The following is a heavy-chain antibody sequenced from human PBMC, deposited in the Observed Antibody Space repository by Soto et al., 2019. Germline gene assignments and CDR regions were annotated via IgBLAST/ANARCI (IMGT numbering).Heavy chain of an antibody. Sequence: QVQLVESGGGVVQPGRSLRLSCAASGFTFSSYGMHWVRQAPGKGLEWVAVISYDGSNKYYADSVKGPFTISRDNSKNTLYLQMNSLRAEDTAVYYCAKDRCSSTSCYQTWNWYFDLWGRGTLVTVSS. CDR1: GFTFSSYG. D-gene: IGHD2-2*01. CDR2: ISYDGSNK. J-gene: IGHJ2*01. V-gene: IGHV3-30*18. CDR3: AKDRCSSTSCYQTWNWYFDL.